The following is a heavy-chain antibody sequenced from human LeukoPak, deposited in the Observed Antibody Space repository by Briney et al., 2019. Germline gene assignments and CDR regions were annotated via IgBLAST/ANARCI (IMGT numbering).Heavy chain of an antibody. CDR3: ARVQGYYYYYLDV. CDR2: INPENGNT. J-gene: IGHJ6*03. V-gene: IGHV1-18*01. Sequence: GASVKVSCKASGYTFTNYGVTWVRQAPGQGLEWVGWINPENGNTNYAGTFQGRVTMTTDTSTNTAYMELRSLRSDDTAAYYCARVQGYYYYYLDVWGKGTTVTVSS. CDR1: GYTFTNYG.